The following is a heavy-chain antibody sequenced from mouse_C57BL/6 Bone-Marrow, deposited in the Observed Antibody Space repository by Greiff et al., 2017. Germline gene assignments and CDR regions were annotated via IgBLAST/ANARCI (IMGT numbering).Heavy chain of an antibody. CDR1: GYTFTSYW. CDR2: IAPSDSHT. J-gene: IGHJ3*01. Sequence: QVQLQQPVAELVKPGASVKLSCTASGYTFTSYWMQWVKQRPGQGLEWIGEIAPSDSHTTYNQKFKGKATLTVDTSSSKAYMQLSSLTSEDSAVYYCARQGLLRGAYWGQGTLVTVSA. CDR3: ARQGLLRGAY. V-gene: IGHV1-50*01. D-gene: IGHD2-3*01.